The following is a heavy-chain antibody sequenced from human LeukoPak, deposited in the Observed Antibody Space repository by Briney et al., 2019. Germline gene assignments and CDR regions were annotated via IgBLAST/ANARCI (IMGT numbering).Heavy chain of an antibody. CDR3: ARVWQLGV. CDR1: GFTFSDYY. Sequence: GGSLRLSCAASGFTFSDYYMSWIRQAPGKGLEWVSYISSSGSTIYYADSVKGRFTISRDDATRSVYLQMTSLRHEDTGVYYCARVWQLGVWGQGTTVTVSS. J-gene: IGHJ6*02. CDR2: ISSSGSTI. V-gene: IGHV3-11*04. D-gene: IGHD5-24*01.